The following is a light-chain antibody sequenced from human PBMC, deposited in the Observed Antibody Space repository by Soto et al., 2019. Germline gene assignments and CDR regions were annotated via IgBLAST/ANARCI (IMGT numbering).Light chain of an antibody. CDR3: QQYSNWPVT. CDR1: QSVSSN. CDR2: GAS. Sequence: EIVMTQSPATLSVFPGERATLSCRASQSVSSNLAWYQQKPGQAPRLLIYGASTRATGIPVRFSGSGSGTEFTLTISSLQSEDFAVYYCQQYSNWPVTFGQGTKVEIK. J-gene: IGKJ1*01. V-gene: IGKV3-15*01.